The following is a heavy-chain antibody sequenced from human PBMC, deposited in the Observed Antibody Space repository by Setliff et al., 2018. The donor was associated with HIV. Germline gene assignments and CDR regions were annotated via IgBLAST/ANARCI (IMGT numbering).Heavy chain of an antibody. D-gene: IGHD3-3*01. J-gene: IGHJ4*02. V-gene: IGHV4-61*09. CDR3: ARGRMMGFSVLFFDF. Sequence: SETLSLTCFVSGDSVSSGSHSWAWLRQPAGKGLEWIGQVYSRGTTNYNPSLASRVSILVSTSGIQFSLNLKSVTAADTATYYCARGRMMGFSVLFFDFWGQGTPVTVSS. CDR2: VYSRGTT. CDR1: GDSVSSGSHS.